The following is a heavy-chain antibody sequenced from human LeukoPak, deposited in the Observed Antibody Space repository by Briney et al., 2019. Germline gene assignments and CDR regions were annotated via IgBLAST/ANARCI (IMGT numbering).Heavy chain of an antibody. Sequence: GGSLRLSCVASGFTFNSHSMNWVRQTPGKGGLERVASIGFTTSYIYYADSVKGRFTISRDNAKNSLFLQMNSLRADDTAVYYCARAHIVGFDYYYYLDVWGRGTTVTVSS. J-gene: IGHJ6*03. CDR2: IGFTTSYI. CDR1: GFTFNSHS. D-gene: IGHD2-21*01. V-gene: IGHV3-21*01. CDR3: ARAHIVGFDYYYYLDV.